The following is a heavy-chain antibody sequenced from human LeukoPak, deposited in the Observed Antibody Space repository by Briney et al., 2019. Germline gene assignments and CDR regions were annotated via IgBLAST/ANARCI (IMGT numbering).Heavy chain of an antibody. J-gene: IGHJ5*02. V-gene: IGHV1-8*01. CDR1: GFTFTRYD. D-gene: IGHD3-10*01. Sequence: GASVKVSCKASGFTFTRYDINWVRQGTGQGLEWMGWMNPNNGNTGYAQTFQGRVTMTRDTFTSTAYMELRSLTSEDTAVYYCVRDGEGLAISVNYWFDLWGQGTLVTASS. CDR2: MNPNNGNT. CDR3: VRDGEGLAISVNYWFDL.